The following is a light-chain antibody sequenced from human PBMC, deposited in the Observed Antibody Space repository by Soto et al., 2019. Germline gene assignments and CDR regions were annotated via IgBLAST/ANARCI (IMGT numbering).Light chain of an antibody. V-gene: IGKV1-5*03. Sequence: DIQMTQSPSILSASIGDRVTITCRASQSINSWLAWYQQKPGKAPKLLIYKASSLKSGVPSRFSGSGSGTEFTLTIDSLQPDDLANYYCQQYDGYPWTFGQGTKVEIK. CDR3: QQYDGYPWT. CDR1: QSINSW. CDR2: KAS. J-gene: IGKJ1*01.